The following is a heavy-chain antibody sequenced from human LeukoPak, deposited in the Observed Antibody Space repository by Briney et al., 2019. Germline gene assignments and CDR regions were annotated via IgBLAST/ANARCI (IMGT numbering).Heavy chain of an antibody. CDR3: ARHYSSAWYGSDS. CDR1: GGSTSSSGYY. D-gene: IGHD6-19*01. Sequence: SETLSLTCTVSGGSTSSSGYYWDWIRQPPGKGLEWIGNIYYSGTTYYNPSLKNRVTISVDTSKNQFSLRLSSVTAADTAIYYCARHYSSAWYGSDSWGQGTLVTVSS. J-gene: IGHJ4*02. CDR2: IYYSGTT. V-gene: IGHV4-39*01.